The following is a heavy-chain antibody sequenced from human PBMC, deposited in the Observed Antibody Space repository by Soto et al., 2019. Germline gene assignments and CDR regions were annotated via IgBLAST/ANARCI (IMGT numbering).Heavy chain of an antibody. J-gene: IGHJ4*02. CDR3: ARGHYGRDY. D-gene: IGHD4-17*01. V-gene: IGHV3-7*01. CDR2: IKPDGSDK. Sequence: GGSLRLSCAASEFTFSQHWMSWVRQAPGKGLEWVADIKPDGSDKYYVDSVKGRFTISRDNARHSVYLQINSLRAEDTAMYYCARGHYGRDYWGQGTPVTVSS. CDR1: EFTFSQHW.